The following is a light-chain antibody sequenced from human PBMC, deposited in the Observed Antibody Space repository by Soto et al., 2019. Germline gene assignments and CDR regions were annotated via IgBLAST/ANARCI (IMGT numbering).Light chain of an antibody. CDR3: QQYDNWPPFT. J-gene: IGKJ4*01. V-gene: IGKV3-15*01. CDR1: QSVGSY. Sequence: EIVMTQSPAILSVSPGERATLSCRASQSVGSYLAWYQQKPGQAPRLLIYGASTRATSIPDRFRGSGSGTEFTLTISTLQSEDFAVYYCQQYDNWPPFTFGGGTTVEIK. CDR2: GAS.